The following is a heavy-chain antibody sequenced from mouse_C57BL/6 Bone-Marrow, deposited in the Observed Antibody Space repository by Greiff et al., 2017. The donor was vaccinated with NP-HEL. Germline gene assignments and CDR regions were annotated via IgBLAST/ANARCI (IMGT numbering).Heavy chain of an antibody. Sequence: QVQLKQPGAELVKPGASVKLSCKASGYTFTSYWMHWVKQRPGQGLEWIGMIHPNSGSTNYNEKFKSKATLTVDKSSSTAYMQLSSLTSEDSAVYYCAKSSPMPYYFDYWGQGTTLTVSS. CDR1: GYTFTSYW. CDR3: AKSSPMPYYFDY. CDR2: IHPNSGST. V-gene: IGHV1-64*01. J-gene: IGHJ2*01.